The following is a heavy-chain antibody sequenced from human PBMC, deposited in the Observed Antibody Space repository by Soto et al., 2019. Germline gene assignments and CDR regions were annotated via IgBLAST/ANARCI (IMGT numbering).Heavy chain of an antibody. J-gene: IGHJ5*02. D-gene: IGHD6-19*01. CDR2: VYWNDEK. Sequence: ESGPTLVNPTQTLTLTCSFSGFSLNTSGVGVGWIRQPPGKALEWLALVYWNDEKRYSPSLRSRITITKDNSNNQVVFTMTNMDTADTATYYCAHSQGSNSGWYGWFDHWGQGTLVTVS. CDR1: GFSLNTSGVG. CDR3: AHSQGSNSGWYGWFDH. V-gene: IGHV2-5*01.